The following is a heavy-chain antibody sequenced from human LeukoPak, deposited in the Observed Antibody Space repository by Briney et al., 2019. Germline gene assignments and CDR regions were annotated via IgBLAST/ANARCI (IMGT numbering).Heavy chain of an antibody. CDR2: ISGSGGST. Sequence: GGSLRLSCAASGFTSSSYAMSWVRQAPGKGLEWVSAISGSGGSTYYADSVKGRFTISRDNSKNTLYLQMNSLRAEDTAVYYCAKDPHLWPDAFDIWGQGTMVTVSS. D-gene: IGHD3-10*01. CDR3: AKDPHLWPDAFDI. J-gene: IGHJ3*02. V-gene: IGHV3-23*01. CDR1: GFTSSSYA.